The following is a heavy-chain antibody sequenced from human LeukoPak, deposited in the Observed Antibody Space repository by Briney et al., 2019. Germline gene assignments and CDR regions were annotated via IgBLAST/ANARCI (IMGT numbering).Heavy chain of an antibody. CDR2: INHSGST. V-gene: IGHV4-34*01. CDR3: ARARYYYYDSSGYYA. D-gene: IGHD3-22*01. Sequence: PSETLSLTCAVYGGSLSGYYWSWIRQPPGKGLEWIGEINHSGSTNYNPSLKSRVTISVDTSKNQFSLKLSSVTAADTAVYYCARARYYYYDSSGYYAWGQGTLVTVSS. J-gene: IGHJ5*02. CDR1: GGSLSGYY.